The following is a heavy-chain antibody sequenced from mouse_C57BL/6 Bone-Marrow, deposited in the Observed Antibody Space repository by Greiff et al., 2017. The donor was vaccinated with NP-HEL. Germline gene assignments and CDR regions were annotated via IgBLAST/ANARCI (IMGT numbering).Heavy chain of an antibody. D-gene: IGHD1-1*01. Sequence: EVQLQQSVAELVRPGASVKLSCTASGFNIKNTYMHWVKQRPEQGLERIGRIDPANGNTKYAPKFQGKATITADTSSNTAYLQLSSLTSKDTAIYYCARGSSYWYFDVWGTGTTVTVSS. CDR2: IDPANGNT. CDR3: ARGSSYWYFDV. V-gene: IGHV14-3*01. J-gene: IGHJ1*03. CDR1: GFNIKNTY.